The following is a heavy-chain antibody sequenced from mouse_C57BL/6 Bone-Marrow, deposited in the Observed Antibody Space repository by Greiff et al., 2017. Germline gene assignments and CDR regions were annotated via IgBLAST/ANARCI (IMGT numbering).Heavy chain of an antibody. D-gene: IGHD1-1*01. CDR1: GYAFSSYG. CDR2: IYPGGGDT. CDR3: ASLYYGSRYYAMDY. Sequence: QVQLQQSGPELVRPGASVKISCKASGYAFSSYGMNWVKQRPGKGLEWIGRIYPGGGDTNYNGKFKGKATLTADKSSSTAYMQLSSLTSEDSAVYYCASLYYGSRYYAMDYWGQGTSVTVSS. J-gene: IGHJ4*01. V-gene: IGHV1-82*01.